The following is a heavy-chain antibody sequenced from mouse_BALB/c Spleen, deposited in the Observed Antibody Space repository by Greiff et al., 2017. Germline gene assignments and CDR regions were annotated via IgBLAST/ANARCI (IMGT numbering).Heavy chain of an antibody. CDR2: ISSGGST. Sequence: DVKLQESGGGLVKPGGSLKLSCAASGFTFSSYAMSWVRQTPEKRLEWVASISSGGSTYYPDSVKGRFTISRDNARNILYLQMSSLRSEDTAMYYCARGSSYVYWYFDVWGAGTTVTVSS. D-gene: IGHD1-1*01. V-gene: IGHV5-6-5*01. CDR1: GFTFSSYA. CDR3: ARGSSYVYWYFDV. J-gene: IGHJ1*01.